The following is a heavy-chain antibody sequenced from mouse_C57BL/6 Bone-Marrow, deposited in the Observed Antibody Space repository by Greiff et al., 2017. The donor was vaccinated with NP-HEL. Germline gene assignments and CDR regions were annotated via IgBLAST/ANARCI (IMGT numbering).Heavy chain of an antibody. J-gene: IGHJ4*01. CDR2: LSDGGSYT. Sequence: EVKLMESGGGLVKPGGSLKLSCAASGFTFSSYAMSWVRQTPEKRLEWVATLSDGGSYTYYPDNVKGRFTISRDNAKNNLYLQMSHLKSEDTAMYYCARDRGGNFYAMDYWGQGTSVTVSS. CDR1: GFTFSSYA. D-gene: IGHD2-1*01. V-gene: IGHV5-4*01. CDR3: ARDRGGNFYAMDY.